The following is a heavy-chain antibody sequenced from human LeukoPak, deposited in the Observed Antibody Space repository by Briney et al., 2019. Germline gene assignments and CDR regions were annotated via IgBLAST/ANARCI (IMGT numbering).Heavy chain of an antibody. D-gene: IGHD5-18*01. J-gene: IGHJ6*03. CDR1: GGSSSGYY. CDR2: INHSGST. CDR3: ARVGYSYVINDWSRTGLGAYPTKYYYHMDV. V-gene: IGHV4-34*01. Sequence: SETLSLTCAVYGGSSSGYYWSWIRQPPGKGLEWIGEINHSGSTNYNPSLKSRVTISGDTSKNQFSLKLSSVTAADTAVYFCARVGYSYVINDWSRTGLGAYPTKYYYHMDVWGKGTTVTVSS.